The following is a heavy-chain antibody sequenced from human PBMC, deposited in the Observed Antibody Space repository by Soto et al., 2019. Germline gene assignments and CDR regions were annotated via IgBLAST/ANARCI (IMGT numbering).Heavy chain of an antibody. V-gene: IGHV1-46*03. CDR2: INPSGGST. J-gene: IGHJ5*02. D-gene: IGHD6-19*01. CDR1: GYTFTSYY. Sequence: GASVKVSCKASGYTFTSYYMHWVRQAPGQGLEWMGIINPSGGSTSYAQKFQGRVTMTRDTSTSTVYMELSSLRSEDTAVYYCARVSSTRSGGSGWYFRRWFDPWGQGTLVTVSS. CDR3: ARVSSTRSGGSGWYFRRWFDP.